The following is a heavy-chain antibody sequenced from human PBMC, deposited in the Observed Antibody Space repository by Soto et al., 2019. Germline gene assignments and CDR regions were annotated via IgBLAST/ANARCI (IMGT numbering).Heavy chain of an antibody. D-gene: IGHD6-6*01. J-gene: IGHJ5*02. V-gene: IGHV1-18*01. CDR2: ISAYNGNT. CDR3: ARKNTGYSSSWSWFDP. Sequence: GSPVKVSCKAPGYTCTSSGSSSARQAHRQGREWMGWISAYNGNTNYAQKLQGRVTMTTDTSTSTAYMELRSLRSDDTAVYYCARKNTGYSSSWSWFDPWGQGTLVTVSS. CDR1: GYTCTSSG.